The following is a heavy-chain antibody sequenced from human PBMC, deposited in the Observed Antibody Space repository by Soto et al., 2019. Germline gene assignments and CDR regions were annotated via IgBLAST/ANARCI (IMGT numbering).Heavy chain of an antibody. J-gene: IGHJ4*02. CDR3: ARATTVTPVYFDY. CDR2: IYYRGSA. V-gene: IGHV4-61*01. D-gene: IGHD4-17*01. Sequence: SETLSLTCTVSGGSVSSGSHYWNWIRQPPGKGLEWIGYIYYRGSANYNPSPKSRVTISVDTSKDEFTLKLSSVTAADTAMYYCARATTVTPVYFDYWGQGILVTVSS. CDR1: GGSVSSGSHY.